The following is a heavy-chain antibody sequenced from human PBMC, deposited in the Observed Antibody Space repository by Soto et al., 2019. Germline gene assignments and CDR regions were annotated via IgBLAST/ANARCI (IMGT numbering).Heavy chain of an antibody. CDR3: ASGYGRNFDY. D-gene: IGHD3-10*01. V-gene: IGHV4-34*01. CDR1: GGSFSGYY. Sequence: QVQLQQWGAGLLKPSETLSLTCAVYGGSFSGYYWSWIRQPPGKGLEWIGEINHSGSTNYNPSLKSRVTISVDTAKNQFSLKLSSVTAADTAVYYCASGYGRNFDYWGPGTLVTVSS. J-gene: IGHJ4*02. CDR2: INHSGST.